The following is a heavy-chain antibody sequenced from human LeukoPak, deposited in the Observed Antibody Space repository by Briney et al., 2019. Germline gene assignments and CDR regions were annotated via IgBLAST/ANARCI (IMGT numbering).Heavy chain of an antibody. CDR3: VRGDLPTTVLNDPFNI. Sequence: GASVTVSCKASGYTFRTYDIDWVRQAPGQGLEWLGWMNPNSGNTGYAPKFRGRVAMTRVTSINTAYMELFSLRSEDTAVYFCVRGDLPTTVLNDPFNIWGQGTMVTVSS. CDR2: MNPNSGNT. J-gene: IGHJ3*02. D-gene: IGHD4-11*01. V-gene: IGHV1-8*01. CDR1: GYTFRTYD.